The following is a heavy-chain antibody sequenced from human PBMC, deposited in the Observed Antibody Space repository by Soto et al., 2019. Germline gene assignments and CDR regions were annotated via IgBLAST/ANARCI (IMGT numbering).Heavy chain of an antibody. CDR3: ANDYGDYKSYYAMDV. CDR1: GASVTSSTYY. D-gene: IGHD4-17*01. J-gene: IGHJ6*02. CDR2: IYYSGST. Sequence: SETLSLTCTVTGASVTSSTYYWGWIRQPPGEGLEWVGSIYYSGSTYYNPSLRSRVTITVDTSKNQVSLKLTSVTAADTAVYYCANDYGDYKSYYAMDVWGQGTTVTVSS. V-gene: IGHV4-39*01.